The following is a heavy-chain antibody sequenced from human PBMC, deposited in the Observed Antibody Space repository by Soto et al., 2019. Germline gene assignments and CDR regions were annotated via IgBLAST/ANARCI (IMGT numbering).Heavy chain of an antibody. Sequence: MQMVESGGGSVQPGGSLRLSCAASGFPFSHYWMHWVRQTPGKGLVWVSRINRAGTITNYADSVEGRFTISRDNADSALFLQMNSLSAEDTAIYYCTSDTFGLRDTWGQGTLVPVSS. V-gene: IGHV3-74*01. D-gene: IGHD3-16*01. CDR2: INRAGTIT. CDR1: GFPFSHYW. J-gene: IGHJ5*02. CDR3: TSDTFGLRDT.